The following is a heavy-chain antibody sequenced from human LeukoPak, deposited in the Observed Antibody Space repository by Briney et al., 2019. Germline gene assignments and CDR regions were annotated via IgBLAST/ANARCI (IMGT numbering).Heavy chain of an antibody. D-gene: IGHD6-13*01. CDR3: ARVDGIAAAGTG. CDR1: GFTFSSYG. V-gene: IGHV3-30*03. CDR2: ISYDGSNK. J-gene: IGHJ4*02. Sequence: GGSLRLSCAASGFTFSSYGMHWVRQAPGKGLEWVAVISYDGSNKYYADSVKGRFTISRDNSKNTLYLQMNSLRAEDTAVYYCARVDGIAAAGTGWGQGTLVTVSS.